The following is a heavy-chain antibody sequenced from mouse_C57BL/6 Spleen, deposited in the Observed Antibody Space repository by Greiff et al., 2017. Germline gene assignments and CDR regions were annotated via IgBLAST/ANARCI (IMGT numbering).Heavy chain of an antibody. CDR2: IDPSDSET. J-gene: IGHJ4*01. CDR3: ARRYGKAYAMDY. V-gene: IGHV1-52*01. Sequence: QVQLQQPGAELVRPGSSVKLSCKASGYTFTSYWMHWVKQRPIQGLEWIGNIDPSDSETHYNQKFKDKATLTVDKSSSTAYMQLSSLTSEDSAVXYCARRYGKAYAMDYWGQGTSVTVSS. CDR1: GYTFTSYW. D-gene: IGHD2-10*02.